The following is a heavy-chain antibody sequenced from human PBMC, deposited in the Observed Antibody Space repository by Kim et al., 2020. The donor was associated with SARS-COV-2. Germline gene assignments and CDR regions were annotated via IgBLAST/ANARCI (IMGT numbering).Heavy chain of an antibody. CDR3: ARGWLRSLRDFDY. D-gene: IGHD5-12*01. V-gene: IGHV5-51*01. Sequence: SPSFQGQVTISADKSISTDYLQWSSLKASDTAMYYCARGWLRSLRDFDYWGQGTLVTVSS. J-gene: IGHJ4*02.